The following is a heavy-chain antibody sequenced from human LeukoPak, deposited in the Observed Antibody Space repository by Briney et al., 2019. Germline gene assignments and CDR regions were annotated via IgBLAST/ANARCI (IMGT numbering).Heavy chain of an antibody. CDR1: GFTFNTYG. D-gene: IGHD1-26*01. Sequence: GGSLRLSCAASGFTFNTYGMHWVRQAPGKGLEWVAFIRYDGSNKYYADSVKGRFTISRDNSKNTLYLQMNSLRAEDTAVYYCAKDQVGAQYNWFDPWGQGTLVTVSS. CDR3: AKDQVGAQYNWFDP. CDR2: IRYDGSNK. V-gene: IGHV3-30*02. J-gene: IGHJ5*02.